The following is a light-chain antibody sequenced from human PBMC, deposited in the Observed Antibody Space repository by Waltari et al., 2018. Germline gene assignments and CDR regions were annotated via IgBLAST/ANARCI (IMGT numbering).Light chain of an antibody. CDR1: SSDVGGYNY. CDR2: EVS. J-gene: IGLJ1*01. Sequence: QSALTQPPSASGSPGQSVTMSCTGTSSDVGGYNYVSWYQHHPGTVTKLMIYEVSERPSGVPHRFSGSKSGNTASLTVSGLQAEDEADYYCSSYAGSNSHVFGTGTRVTVL. V-gene: IGLV2-8*01. CDR3: SSYAGSNSHV.